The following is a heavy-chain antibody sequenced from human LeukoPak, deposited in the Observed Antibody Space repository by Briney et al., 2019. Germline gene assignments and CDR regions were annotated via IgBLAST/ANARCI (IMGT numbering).Heavy chain of an antibody. J-gene: IGHJ6*02. CDR3: ARVPITIFGVVILGCMDV. CDR1: GFTFSSYE. Sequence: GGSLRLSCAASGFTFSSYEMNWVRQAPGKGLEWVSYISSSGSTIYYADSVKGRFTTSRDNAKNSLYLQMNSLRAEDTAVYYCARVPITIFGVVILGCMDVWGQGTTVTVSS. D-gene: IGHD3-3*01. CDR2: ISSSGSTI. V-gene: IGHV3-48*03.